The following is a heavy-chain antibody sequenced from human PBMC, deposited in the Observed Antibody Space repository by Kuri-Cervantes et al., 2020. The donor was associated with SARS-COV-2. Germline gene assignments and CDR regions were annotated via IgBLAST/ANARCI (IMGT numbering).Heavy chain of an antibody. CDR1: GGSITSYY. Sequence: SETLSLTCTVSGGSITSYYWSWIRQPPGKGLEWIGSMYYSGITNYNPSLKSRVTISVDTSKSQFSLKLSSVTAADTAVYYCARVRGVLGEVYFDYWGQGTLVTVSS. D-gene: IGHD3-10*01. CDR2: MYYSGIT. V-gene: IGHV4-59*01. J-gene: IGHJ4*02. CDR3: ARVRGVLGEVYFDY.